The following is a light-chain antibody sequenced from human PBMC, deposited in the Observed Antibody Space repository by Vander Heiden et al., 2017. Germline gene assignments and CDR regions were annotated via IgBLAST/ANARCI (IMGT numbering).Light chain of an antibody. CDR1: QSVRSN. V-gene: IGKV3-15*01. Sequence: ETAMTQSPATLSVSPGERPTLSCSASQSVRSNLAWYQQKPGQAPRRLIYGASTRATGIPARCSGSGYGTEFTLTISSLQSEDFAVYYCQQDNNWPLYTFGQGTKLEIK. CDR3: QQDNNWPLYT. J-gene: IGKJ2*01. CDR2: GAS.